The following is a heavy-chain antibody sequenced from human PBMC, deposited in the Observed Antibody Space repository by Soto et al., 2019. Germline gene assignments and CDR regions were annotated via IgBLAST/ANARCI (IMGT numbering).Heavy chain of an antibody. CDR3: ARGRYCSSTSCFRDYMDV. Sequence: EVQLVESGGGLVQPGGSLRLSCAASGFTFSSYSMNWVRQAPGKGLEWVSYITSGSSTVYYADSVKGRFTFSRDNAKNSLYLQMNSLRAEDTAVYYCARGRYCSSTSCFRDYMDVWGKGTTVTVSS. J-gene: IGHJ6*03. V-gene: IGHV3-48*01. CDR1: GFTFSSYS. D-gene: IGHD2-2*01. CDR2: ITSGSSTV.